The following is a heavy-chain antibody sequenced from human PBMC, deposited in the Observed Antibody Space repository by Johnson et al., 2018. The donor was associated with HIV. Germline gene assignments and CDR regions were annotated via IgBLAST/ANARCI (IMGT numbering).Heavy chain of an antibody. V-gene: IGHV3-43D*03. CDR2: ISWDGGST. CDR3: AKGGDTTGYDSFDI. D-gene: IGHD1-26*01. CDR1: GFTFDDHA. J-gene: IGHJ3*02. Sequence: VQLVESGGGLVQPGGSLRLSCAASGFTFDDHAMHWVRQAPGKGLEWVSLISWDGGSTYYGDSVKGRFTVSRDNSKNSLYLQMNSLRTEDTALYYWAKGGDTTGYDSFDIWGQGTMVTVSS.